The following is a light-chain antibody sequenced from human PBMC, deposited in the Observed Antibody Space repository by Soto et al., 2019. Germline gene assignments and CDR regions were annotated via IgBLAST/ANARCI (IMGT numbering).Light chain of an antibody. CDR3: SSYTSRSTLV. Sequence: QSALTQPASVSGSPGQSITISCTGTSSDVGGYNYVPWYQQHPGKAPKLMIYEVTNRPSAVSNRFSGSKSGNTASLTISGLQAEDEADYYCSSYTSRSTLVFGTGTKLTVL. J-gene: IGLJ1*01. CDR1: SSDVGGYNY. CDR2: EVT. V-gene: IGLV2-14*01.